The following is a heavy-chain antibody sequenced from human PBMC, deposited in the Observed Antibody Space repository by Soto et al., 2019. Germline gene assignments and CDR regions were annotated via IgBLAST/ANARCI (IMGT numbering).Heavy chain of an antibody. CDR1: GYPVTAYY. Sequence: QLHLVQSGAVVKKPGASVTVSCSASGYPVTAYYMHWVRQAPGRGLEWMGGINPATGAAKYTQTCQGRVTMPRDTSTSTVFRDLSGLTSGDTAGFYGARGGGVGVAGSAAFDMWGQGTLVTVSS. CDR3: ARGGGVGVAGSAAFDM. J-gene: IGHJ3*02. V-gene: IGHV1-2*02. CDR2: INPATGAA. D-gene: IGHD3-3*01.